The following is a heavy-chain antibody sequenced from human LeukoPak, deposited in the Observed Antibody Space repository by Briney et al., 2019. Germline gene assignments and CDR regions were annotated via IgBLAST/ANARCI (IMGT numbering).Heavy chain of an antibody. D-gene: IGHD3-22*01. V-gene: IGHV3-7*01. J-gene: IGHJ4*02. Sequence: GGSLRLSCTASGFSFSNHYMRWIRQAPGKGLEWVANINEDGSNKWHLGSVKGRFTVSRDNARNSLYLQMNSLRVEDTAVYYCAIMHRYYDGSGYWVQWGQGTPVTVSS. CDR2: INEDGSNK. CDR1: GFSFSNHY. CDR3: AIMHRYYDGSGYWVQ.